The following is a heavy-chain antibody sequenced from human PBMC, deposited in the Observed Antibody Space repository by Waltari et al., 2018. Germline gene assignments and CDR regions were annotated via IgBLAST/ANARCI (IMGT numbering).Heavy chain of an antibody. CDR1: GVSLIGTNY. CDR3: VRNQWKVSLFDF. J-gene: IGHJ4*02. V-gene: IGHV4-4*02. D-gene: IGHD1-1*01. CDR2: IFHSVNT. Sequence: QVHLQESGPGLVQPSGTLSLTCDVSGVSLIGTNYWSWVRQPPGKGLEWIGEIFHSVNTNYNSSLKRRVTRSMDTSKNQFSLTLIAVTAADTAIYYCVRNQWKVSLFDFGGQGAKVSVSS.